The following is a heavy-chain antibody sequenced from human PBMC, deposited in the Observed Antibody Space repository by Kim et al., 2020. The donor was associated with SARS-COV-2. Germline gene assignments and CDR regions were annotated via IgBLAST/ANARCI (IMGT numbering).Heavy chain of an antibody. D-gene: IGHD1-26*01. V-gene: IGHV3-9*01. J-gene: IGHJ6*01. CDR2: ISWNSGSI. CDR1: GFTFDDYA. Sequence: GGSLRLSCAASGFTFDDYAMHWVRQAPGKGLEWVSGISWNSGSIGYADSVKGRFTISRDNAKNSLYLQMNSLRAEDTALYYCAKDNEGGSYKTDYYYYG. CDR3: AKDNEGGSYKTDYYYYG.